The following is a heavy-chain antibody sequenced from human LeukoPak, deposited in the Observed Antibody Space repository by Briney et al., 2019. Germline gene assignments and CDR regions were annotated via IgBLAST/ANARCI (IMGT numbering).Heavy chain of an antibody. CDR2: IYYTGRT. Sequence: SETLSLTCTVSGGSISSYYWSWLRQPPGKGLEWIGHIYYTGRTTYNPSLGSRLTISADTSTSHLSLKLCSGPAPDTAVYYCGKHTPTGSYPLERWGQGTLVTVSS. J-gene: IGHJ4*02. CDR1: GGSISSYY. V-gene: IGHV4-59*08. D-gene: IGHD3-10*01. CDR3: GKHTPTGSYPLER.